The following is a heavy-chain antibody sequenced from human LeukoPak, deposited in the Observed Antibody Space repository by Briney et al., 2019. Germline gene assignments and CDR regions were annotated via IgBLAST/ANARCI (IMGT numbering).Heavy chain of an antibody. CDR1: GFTFSSYG. J-gene: IGHJ4*02. CDR2: ISGSGGRT. CDR3: AKDVKYNWNYIDY. Sequence: GGTLRLSCAASGFTFSSYGMSWVRQAPGKGLEWVSVISGSGGRTYYADSVKGRFTISRDNSKNTLYLQMNSLRAEDTAVYYCAKDVKYNWNYIDYWGQGTLVTVSS. V-gene: IGHV3-23*01. D-gene: IGHD1-20*01.